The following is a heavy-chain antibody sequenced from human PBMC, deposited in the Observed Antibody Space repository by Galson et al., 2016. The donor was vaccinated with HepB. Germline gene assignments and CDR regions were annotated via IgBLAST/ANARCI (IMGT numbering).Heavy chain of an antibody. Sequence: SLRLSCAASAFNFNNYDIHWVRQAPGKGLEWVTIISSDGTHQDYVDSVKGRSTISRDDSTNTVSLQMNSLRLEDAAMYYCATGGPVVTATQVSGGGVTVHNAFDIWGQGTMVTVSS. CDR3: ATGGPVVTATQVSGGGVTVHNAFDI. V-gene: IGHV3-30*03. J-gene: IGHJ3*02. CDR2: ISSDGTHQ. CDR1: AFNFNNYD. D-gene: IGHD2-21*02.